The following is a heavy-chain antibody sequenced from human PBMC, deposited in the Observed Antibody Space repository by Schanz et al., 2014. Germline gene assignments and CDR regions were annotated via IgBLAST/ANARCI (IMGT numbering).Heavy chain of an antibody. CDR3: ARGYGDSPTDF. CDR2: IIPVLNIA. J-gene: IGHJ4*02. Sequence: QVQLVQSGAEVKKPGSSMKVSCKASGGTFSTYPINWLRQAPGQGLEWMGRIIPVLNIATYAQRFQGRVTMTADTSTSTAYMDLRSLRSEDTAVYYCARGYGDSPTDFWGQGTLVTVSS. D-gene: IGHD4-17*01. V-gene: IGHV1-69*02. CDR1: GGTFSTYP.